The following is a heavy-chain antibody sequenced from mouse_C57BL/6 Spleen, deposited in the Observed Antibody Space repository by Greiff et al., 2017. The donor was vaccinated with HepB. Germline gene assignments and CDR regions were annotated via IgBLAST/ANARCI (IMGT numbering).Heavy chain of an antibody. J-gene: IGHJ3*01. CDR1: GFSLTSYG. Sequence: QVHVKQSGPGLVQPSQSLSITCTVSGFSLTSYGVHWVRQSPGKGLEWLGVIWSGGSTDYNAAFISRLSISKDNSKSQVFFKMNSLQADDTAIYYCARVYDGYYPWFAYWGQGTLVTVSA. CDR2: IWSGGST. D-gene: IGHD2-3*01. CDR3: ARVYDGYYPWFAY. V-gene: IGHV2-2*01.